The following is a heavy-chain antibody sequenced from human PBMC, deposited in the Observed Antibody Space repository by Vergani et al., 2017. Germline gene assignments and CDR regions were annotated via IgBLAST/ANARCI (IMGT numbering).Heavy chain of an antibody. D-gene: IGHD6-13*01. J-gene: IGHJ4*02. CDR3: ARAAAAALDY. V-gene: IGHV4-61*02. CDR2: ISTSGST. Sequence: QVQLPESGPGLVKPSQTLSLTCTVSGGSFNSGSYYWSWIRQPAGKGLEWIGRISTSGSTNYNPSLKSRVTISLDTSKNQFSLKLNSLTAADTAVYYCARAAAAALDYWGQGTLVTVSS. CDR1: GGSFNSGSYY.